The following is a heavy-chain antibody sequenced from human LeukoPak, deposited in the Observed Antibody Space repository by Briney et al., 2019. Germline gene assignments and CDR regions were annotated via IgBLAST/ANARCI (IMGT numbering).Heavy chain of an antibody. CDR3: ARDPNSGWYDY. Sequence: GGSLRLSCAASGFTFSSYSMNRVRQAPGKGLEWVSSISSSSSYIYYADSVKGRFTISRDNAKNSLYLQMNSLRAEDTAVYYCARDPNSGWYDYWGQGTLVTVSS. J-gene: IGHJ4*02. CDR2: ISSSSSYI. D-gene: IGHD6-19*01. V-gene: IGHV3-21*01. CDR1: GFTFSSYS.